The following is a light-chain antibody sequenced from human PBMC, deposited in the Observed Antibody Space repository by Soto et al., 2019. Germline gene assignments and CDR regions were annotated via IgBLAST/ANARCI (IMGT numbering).Light chain of an antibody. J-gene: IGKJ2*01. Sequence: EIVLTQSPGTLSLSPGERATLSCRASQNVGSNYLAWYQQKPGQAPRLLIYVASSRATGIPDRFSGSGSGTVFTLTISRLEPEDFAVYYCQQYGTSPFTFGQGTKLE. V-gene: IGKV3-20*01. CDR3: QQYGTSPFT. CDR2: VAS. CDR1: QNVGSNY.